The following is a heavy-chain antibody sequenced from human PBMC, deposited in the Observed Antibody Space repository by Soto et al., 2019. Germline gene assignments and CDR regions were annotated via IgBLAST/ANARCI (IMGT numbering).Heavy chain of an antibody. Sequence: QVQLVESGGGVVQPGRSLRLSCAASGFTFSSYSMHWVRQAPGKGLEWVAVIWYDGSNKYYADSVKGRFTISRDNSKNTLYLQMNSLRAEDTAVYYCARDHYSGYDSPPLFGYWGQGTLVTVSS. CDR3: ARDHYSGYDSPPLFGY. CDR1: GFTFSSYS. CDR2: IWYDGSNK. D-gene: IGHD5-12*01. V-gene: IGHV3-33*01. J-gene: IGHJ4*02.